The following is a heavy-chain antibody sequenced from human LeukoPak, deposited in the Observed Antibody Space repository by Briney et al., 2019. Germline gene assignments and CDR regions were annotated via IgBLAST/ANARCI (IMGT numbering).Heavy chain of an antibody. J-gene: IGHJ4*02. V-gene: IGHV1-69*13. D-gene: IGHD2-2*03. CDR2: IIPIFDTA. CDR3: ARGGYCSSTSCYLGFDY. CDR1: GGTFSSYA. Sequence: SVKVSCKASGGTFSSYAISWVRQAPEQGLEWMGGIIPIFDTANYAQKFQGRVTITADESTSTAYMELSSLRSEDTAVYYCARGGYCSSTSCYLGFDYWGQGTLVTVSS.